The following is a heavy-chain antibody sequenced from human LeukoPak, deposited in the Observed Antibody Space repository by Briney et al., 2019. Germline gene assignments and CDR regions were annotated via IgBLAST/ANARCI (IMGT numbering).Heavy chain of an antibody. CDR1: GGSISSGDYY. Sequence: SETQSLTCTVSGGSISSGDYYWSWIRQPPGKGLEWIGYIYYSGSTYYNPSLKSRVTISVDTSKNQFSLKLSSVTAADTAVYYCARDLYGSGSPFDYWGQGTLVTVSS. D-gene: IGHD3-10*01. V-gene: IGHV4-30-4*01. J-gene: IGHJ4*02. CDR3: ARDLYGSGSPFDY. CDR2: IYYSGST.